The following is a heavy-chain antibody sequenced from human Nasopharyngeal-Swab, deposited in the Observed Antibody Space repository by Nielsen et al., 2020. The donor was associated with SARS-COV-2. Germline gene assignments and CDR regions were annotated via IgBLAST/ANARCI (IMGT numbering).Heavy chain of an antibody. CDR3: ARGSPPRGYSYGYSY. CDR1: GFTFSSYA. CDR2: ISYDGSNK. D-gene: IGHD5-18*01. V-gene: IGHV3-30-3*01. Sequence: GESLKISCAASGFTFSSYAMHWVRQAPGKGLEWVAVISYDGSNKYCADSVKGRFTISRGNSKNTLYLQMNSLRAEDTAVYYCARGSPPRGYSYGYSYWGQGTLVTVSS. J-gene: IGHJ4*02.